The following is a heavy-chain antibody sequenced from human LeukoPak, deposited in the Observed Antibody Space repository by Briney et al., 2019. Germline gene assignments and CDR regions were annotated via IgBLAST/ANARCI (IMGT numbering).Heavy chain of an antibody. CDR3: ARHLTYYYDSRRLRYFDY. CDR1: GGSFSGYY. D-gene: IGHD3-22*01. V-gene: IGHV4-34*01. J-gene: IGHJ4*02. Sequence: SETLSLTCAVYGGSFSGYYWSWIRQPPGKGLEWIGEINHSGSTNYNPSLKSRVTISVVTSKNQFSLKLSSVTAADTAVYYCARHLTYYYDSRRLRYFDYWGQGTLVTVSS. CDR2: INHSGST.